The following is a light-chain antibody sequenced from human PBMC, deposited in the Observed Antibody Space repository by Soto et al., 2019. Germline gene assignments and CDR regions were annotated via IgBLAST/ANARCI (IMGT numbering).Light chain of an antibody. Sequence: EIVMPQSPATLSVSPGERATLSCRASQSVSSNLAWYPQKPGQAPRLLIYGASTRATGIPARFSGSGSGTEFTLTISSLQSEDFAVYYCQQYNNWPRTVGQGNKVDIK. CDR3: QQYNNWPRT. CDR1: QSVSSN. CDR2: GAS. V-gene: IGKV3-15*01. J-gene: IGKJ1*01.